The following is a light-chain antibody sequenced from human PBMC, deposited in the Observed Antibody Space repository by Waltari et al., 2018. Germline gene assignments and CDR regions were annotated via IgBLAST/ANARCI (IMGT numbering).Light chain of an antibody. CDR3: QQYYTTPFT. Sequence: DIVMTQSPDSLALSVGERASINCKSSQSVLYWSNNKNYLDWYQQKPGQPPKLLLYWASARDAGVPDRFSGSGSGSDFTLTISSLQAEDVAVYYCQQYYTTPFTFGPGTKVAIK. CDR2: WAS. CDR1: QSVLYWSNNKNY. V-gene: IGKV4-1*01. J-gene: IGKJ3*01.